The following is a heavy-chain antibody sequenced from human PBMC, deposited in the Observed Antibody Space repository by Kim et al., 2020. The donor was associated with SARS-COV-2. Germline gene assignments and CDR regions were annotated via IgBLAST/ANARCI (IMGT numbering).Heavy chain of an antibody. Sequence: DSVKGRFTISRDNAKNSLYLQMNSLRDEDTAVYYCARDFDTGWRRDAFDIWGQGTMVTVSS. D-gene: IGHD6-19*01. V-gene: IGHV3-48*02. J-gene: IGHJ3*02. CDR3: ARDFDTGWRRDAFDI.